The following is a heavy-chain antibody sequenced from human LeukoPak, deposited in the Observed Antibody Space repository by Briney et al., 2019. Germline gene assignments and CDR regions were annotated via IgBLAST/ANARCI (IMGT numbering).Heavy chain of an antibody. Sequence: GSLRLSCAASGFTFSSYGMHWVRQAPGKGREWVAVISYDGSNKYYADSVKGRFTISRDNSKNTLYLQMNSLRAEDTAVYYCAKDRWKGPIDYWGQGTLVTVSS. CDR2: ISYDGSNK. V-gene: IGHV3-30*18. CDR1: GFTFSSYG. CDR3: AKDRWKGPIDY. D-gene: IGHD4-23*01. J-gene: IGHJ4*02.